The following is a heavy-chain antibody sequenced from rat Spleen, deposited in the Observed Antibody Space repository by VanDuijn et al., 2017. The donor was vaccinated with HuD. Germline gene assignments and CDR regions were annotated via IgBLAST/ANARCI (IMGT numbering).Heavy chain of an antibody. CDR3: ARSEGTHYYLPFAD. Sequence: EVQLQESGPGLVKPSQSLSLTCSVTGYSIHSSYRWNWIRKFPGNKLEWMGYIDNAGNTNNNPSLKSRISISKDTSKNQVFLQVNSLSTDDTATYYCARSEGTHYYLPFADWGQGSLVTVSS. V-gene: IGHV3-3*01. CDR1: GYSIHSSYR. CDR2: IDNAGNT. D-gene: IGHD1-12*02. J-gene: IGHJ3*01.